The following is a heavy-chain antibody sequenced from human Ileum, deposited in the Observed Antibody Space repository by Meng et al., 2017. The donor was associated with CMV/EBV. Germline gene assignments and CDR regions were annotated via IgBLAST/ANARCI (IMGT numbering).Heavy chain of an antibody. CDR3: VRGGGFATDY. CDR1: GFTFSDRY. J-gene: IGHJ4*02. D-gene: IGHD6-19*01. Sequence: CAASGFTFSDRYMHWVRQAPGKGLEWIALIKNKANGYTTYHAASVKGRFTISRDDSKNSLYLQMNSLKAEDTAVYYCVRGGGFATDYWGQGALVTVSS. CDR2: IKNKANGYTT. V-gene: IGHV3-72*01.